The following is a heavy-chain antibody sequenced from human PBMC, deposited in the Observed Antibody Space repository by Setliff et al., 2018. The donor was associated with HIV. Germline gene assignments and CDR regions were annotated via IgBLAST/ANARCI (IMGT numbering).Heavy chain of an antibody. J-gene: IGHJ5*02. CDR1: GFTFSSYG. D-gene: IGHD3-10*01. Sequence: GGSLRLSCAASGFTFSSYGMHWVRQAPGKGLEWVAFIRYDGSNKYYADSVKGRFTISRDNSKNTLYLQMNSLRAEDTAVYYCAKPSEVLWFGELNDWFDPWGQGTLVTVSS. V-gene: IGHV3-30*02. CDR3: AKPSEVLWFGELNDWFDP. CDR2: IRYDGSNK.